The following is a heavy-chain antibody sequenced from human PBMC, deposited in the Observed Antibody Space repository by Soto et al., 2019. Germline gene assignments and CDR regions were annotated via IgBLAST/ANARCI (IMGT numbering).Heavy chain of an antibody. CDR2: ISGTSDSI. CDR3: ARVVVLTAAGTTDY. D-gene: IGHD6-13*01. J-gene: IGHJ4*02. CDR1: GFTFSDYY. V-gene: IGHV3-11*06. Sequence: GGSLRLSCAASGFTFSDYYMSWIRQVPGKGLEWVAYISGTSDSIPYADSVKGRFTISRDNAKNSLYLQMNSLRAEDTAVYYCARVVVLTAAGTTDYWGQGTLVTVSS.